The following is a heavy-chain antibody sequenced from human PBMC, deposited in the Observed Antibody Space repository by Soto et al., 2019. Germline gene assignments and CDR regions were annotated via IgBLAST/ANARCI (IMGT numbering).Heavy chain of an antibody. CDR1: GFTFSSYS. CDR3: ARDGQRLGYCSGGSCYPQDDAFDI. CDR2: ISSSSTI. D-gene: IGHD2-15*01. Sequence: GGSLRLSCAASGFTFSSYSMSWVRQAPGKGLEWVSYISSSSTIYYADSVKGRFTISRDNAKNSLYLQMNSLRAEDTAVYYCARDGQRLGYCSGGSCYPQDDAFDIWGQGTMVTVS. V-gene: IGHV3-48*01. J-gene: IGHJ3*02.